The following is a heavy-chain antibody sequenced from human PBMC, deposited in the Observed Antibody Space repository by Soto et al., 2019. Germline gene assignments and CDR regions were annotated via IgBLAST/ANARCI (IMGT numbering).Heavy chain of an antibody. D-gene: IGHD5-18*01. V-gene: IGHV4-34*01. CDR3: ARITLGGYSYGYRSYYYHGMDV. CDR1: GGSFSGYY. Sequence: SDTLSLTCDVYGGSFSGYYWSWIRQPPGKGLEWIVEINHSGSTNYNPSLKSRVTISVDTSKNQFSLKLSSVTAADTAVYYCARITLGGYSYGYRSYYYHGMDVWGQGTTVTVSS. J-gene: IGHJ6*02. CDR2: INHSGST.